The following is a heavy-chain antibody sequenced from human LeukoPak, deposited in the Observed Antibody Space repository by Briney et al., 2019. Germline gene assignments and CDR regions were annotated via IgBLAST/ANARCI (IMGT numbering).Heavy chain of an antibody. D-gene: IGHD6-19*01. CDR2: VPATGST. Sequence: KPSETLSLTCTVSGGSISDFYWSWIRQPAGKGLEYIGRVPATGSTSFNPSLQSRVTMSVDTSKSQFSLKLSSVTAADTAVYYCAQVTVGGHFDFWGQGILVTVSS. J-gene: IGHJ4*02. CDR3: AQVTVGGHFDF. CDR1: GGSISDFY. V-gene: IGHV4-4*07.